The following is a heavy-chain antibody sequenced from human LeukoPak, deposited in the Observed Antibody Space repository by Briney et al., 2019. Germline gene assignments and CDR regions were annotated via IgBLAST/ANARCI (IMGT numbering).Heavy chain of an antibody. J-gene: IGHJ2*01. Sequence: GGSLRLSCAASGFTFSSYSMNWVRQAPGKGLEWVSSISSSSSYIYYADSVKGRFTISRDNAKNSLYLQMNSLRAEDTAVYYCARKPRVSRIAAAGTVPWYFDLWGRGTLVTVSS. D-gene: IGHD6-13*01. CDR1: GFTFSSYS. V-gene: IGHV3-21*01. CDR2: ISSSSSYI. CDR3: ARKPRVSRIAAAGTVPWYFDL.